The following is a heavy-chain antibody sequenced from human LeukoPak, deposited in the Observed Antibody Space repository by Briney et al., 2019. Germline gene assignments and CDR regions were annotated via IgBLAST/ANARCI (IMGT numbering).Heavy chain of an antibody. D-gene: IGHD3-22*01. CDR2: IYSSGRT. CDR1: GDSINSGRYY. CDR3: ARAEVLPDYYDTSGAFEY. J-gene: IGHJ4*02. Sequence: SETLSLTCTVSGDSINSGRYYWSWIRQPAGKGLEWIGRIYSSGRTNYNPSLKSRVNILVDTSKNQFSLKLSSVTAADTAVYYCARAEVLPDYYDTSGAFEYWGQGTLVTVSS. V-gene: IGHV4-61*02.